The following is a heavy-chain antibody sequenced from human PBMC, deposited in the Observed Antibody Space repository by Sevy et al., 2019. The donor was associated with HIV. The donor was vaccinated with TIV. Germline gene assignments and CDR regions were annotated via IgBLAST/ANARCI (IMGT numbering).Heavy chain of an antibody. Sequence: GGSLRLSCAASGFTFSTYDMHWVRQAPGKGLEWMAVISYDGNYRHYADSVMGRFSISRDNSKNTMYLQMNGLSIEDTAVYYCVKNRPPGGSLFSRNAMDVWGRGTTVTVSS. D-gene: IGHD3-16*01. CDR1: GFTFSTYD. CDR2: ISYDGNYR. J-gene: IGHJ6*02. V-gene: IGHV3-30*18. CDR3: VKNRPPGGSLFSRNAMDV.